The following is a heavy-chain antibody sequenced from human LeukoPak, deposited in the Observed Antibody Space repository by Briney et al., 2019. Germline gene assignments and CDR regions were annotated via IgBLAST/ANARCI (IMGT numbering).Heavy chain of an antibody. CDR2: ISSSSSYI. CDR3: ARESESYDSSGSTFGY. V-gene: IGHV3-21*01. CDR1: GFTFSSYN. J-gene: IGHJ4*02. Sequence: GGSLRLSCAASGFTFSSYNINWVRQAPGRGLEWVSSISSSSSYIYYADSVKGRITISRDNSKNTLYLQMSRLRAEDTAVYFCARESESYDSSGSTFGYWGQGSLVTVSS. D-gene: IGHD3-22*01.